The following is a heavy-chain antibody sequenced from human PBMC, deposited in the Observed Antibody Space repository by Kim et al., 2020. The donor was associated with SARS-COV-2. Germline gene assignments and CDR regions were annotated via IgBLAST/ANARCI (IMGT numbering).Heavy chain of an antibody. V-gene: IGHV1-46*01. CDR1: GYTFTSYY. J-gene: IGHJ6*02. CDR3: AGDLTPSIAAADYYYYGMDV. Sequence: ASVKVSCKASGYTFTSYYMHWVRQAPGQGLEWMGIINPSVGSTTYAQKFQGRVTMTRDTPTSTVYMELSSLRSEDTGVYYCAGDLTPSIAAADYYYYGMDVWGQGTTVTVSS. D-gene: IGHD6-13*01. CDR2: INPSVGST.